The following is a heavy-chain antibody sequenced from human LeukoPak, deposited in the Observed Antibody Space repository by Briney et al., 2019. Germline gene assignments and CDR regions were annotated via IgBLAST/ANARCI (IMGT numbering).Heavy chain of an antibody. CDR1: GGSISSSSYY. V-gene: IGHV4-39*01. CDR2: IYYTGNT. Sequence: SETLSLTCTVSGGSISSSSYYWGWIRQPPGKGLEWIGSIYYTGNTYYNPSLKSRVTISVDTSKNQFSLRLSSVTAADTAVYYCARVGATYDAFDIWGQGTMVTVSS. CDR3: ARVGATYDAFDI. J-gene: IGHJ3*02. D-gene: IGHD1-26*01.